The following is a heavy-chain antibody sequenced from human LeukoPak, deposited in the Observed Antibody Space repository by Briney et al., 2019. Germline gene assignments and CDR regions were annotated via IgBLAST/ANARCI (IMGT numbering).Heavy chain of an antibody. CDR1: GGSFSGYY. J-gene: IGHJ4*02. CDR3: ARGGSYFDY. V-gene: IGHV4-34*01. Sequence: PSETLSLTCAVYGGSFSGYYWSWIRQPPGKGLEWIGEINHSGSTNYNPSLKSRVTISVDTSKNQFSLKLSSVTAADTAAYYCARGGSYFDYWGQGTLVTVSS. CDR2: INHSGST.